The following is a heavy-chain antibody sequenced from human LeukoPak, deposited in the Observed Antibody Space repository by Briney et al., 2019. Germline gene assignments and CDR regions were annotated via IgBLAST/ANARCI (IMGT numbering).Heavy chain of an antibody. J-gene: IGHJ6*02. Sequence: GGSLRLSCAASEFTFSSYWMSWVRQAPGKGLEWVANIKQDGSEKYYVDSVKGRFTISRDNAKNSLYLQMNSLRAEDTAVYYCAKADIVVVPAAQDLYYYGMDVWGQGTTVTVSS. V-gene: IGHV3-7*03. CDR3: AKADIVVVPAAQDLYYYGMDV. D-gene: IGHD2-2*01. CDR1: EFTFSSYW. CDR2: IKQDGSEK.